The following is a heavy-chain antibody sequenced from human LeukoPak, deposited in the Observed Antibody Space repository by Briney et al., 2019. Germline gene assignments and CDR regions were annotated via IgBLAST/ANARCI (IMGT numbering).Heavy chain of an antibody. Sequence: ASVKVSCKASGYTFTSYYMHWVRQAPGQGLEWMGIINPSGGSTSYAQKFQGRLTMTRDMFTSTDYMELTSLTSDDTAVYYCARDNSVGETAWWFDPWGQGTLVTVSS. CDR1: GYTFTSYY. D-gene: IGHD1-26*01. CDR3: ARDNSVGETAWWFDP. J-gene: IGHJ5*02. CDR2: INPSGGST. V-gene: IGHV1-46*01.